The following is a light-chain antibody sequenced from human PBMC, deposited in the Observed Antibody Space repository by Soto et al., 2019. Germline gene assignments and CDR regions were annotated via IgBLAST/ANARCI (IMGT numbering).Light chain of an antibody. CDR2: RAS. CDR1: QNIYYN. Sequence: ILMTQSPATVSVSPGESPTLSCSASQNIYYNVAWYQHRPGQAPRLLIYRASTRAPGVPAWFSGSGSGTEFTLTTSSLQPEDFTVYTCLQYHNLWAFGQGTKVDIK. V-gene: IGKV3-15*01. CDR3: LQYHNLWA. J-gene: IGKJ1*01.